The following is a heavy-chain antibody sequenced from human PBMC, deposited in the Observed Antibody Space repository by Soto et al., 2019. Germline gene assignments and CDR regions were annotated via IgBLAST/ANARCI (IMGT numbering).Heavy chain of an antibody. CDR3: ARGKGMEENYFYYGLDI. CDR1: GYTFSTYG. Sequence: ASVKVSCKASGYTFSTYGMHWVRQAPGQSLEWMGWLNGGTGQTRYSQRFQDRVIITRDTSASTGYMELSSLRSDDTAVYYCARGKGMEENYFYYGLDIWGQGTTVTVSS. CDR2: LNGGTGQT. V-gene: IGHV1-3*01. D-gene: IGHD1-1*01. J-gene: IGHJ6*02.